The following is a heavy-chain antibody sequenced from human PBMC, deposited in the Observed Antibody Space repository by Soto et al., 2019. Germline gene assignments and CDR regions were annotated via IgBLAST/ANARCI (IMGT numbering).Heavy chain of an antibody. V-gene: IGHV4-31*03. CDR3: AKGYSNAYVGNWFDP. Sequence: SETLSLTCTVSSASITTGGLYWSWIRQHPVKGLEWIGYIYYSGTTSYNPSLKSRVIISRDTSKNQFSLNLTSVTAADTAIYYCAKGYSNAYVGNWFDPWGQGTPVTVSS. CDR1: SASITTGGLY. J-gene: IGHJ5*02. CDR2: IYYSGTT. D-gene: IGHD3-16*01.